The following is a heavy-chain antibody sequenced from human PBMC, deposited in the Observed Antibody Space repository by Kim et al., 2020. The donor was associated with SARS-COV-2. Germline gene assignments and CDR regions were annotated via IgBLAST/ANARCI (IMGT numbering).Heavy chain of an antibody. V-gene: IGHV4-31*03. CDR2: IYYSGST. Sequence: SQTLSLTCTVSGGSISSGGYYWSWIRQHPGKGLEWIGYIYYSGSTYYNPSLKSRVTISVDTSKNQFSLKLSSVTAADTAVYYCATYYDYVWGSYRYAGRGPFDYWGQGTLVTVSS. CDR3: ATYYDYVWGSYRYAGRGPFDY. D-gene: IGHD3-16*02. J-gene: IGHJ4*02. CDR1: GGSISSGGYY.